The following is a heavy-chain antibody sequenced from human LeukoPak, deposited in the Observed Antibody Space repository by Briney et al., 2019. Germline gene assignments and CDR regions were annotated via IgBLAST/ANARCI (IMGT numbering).Heavy chain of an antibody. CDR2: ISAYNGNT. J-gene: IGHJ4*02. V-gene: IGHV1-18*04. CDR1: GSTFTGYH. D-gene: IGHD4-17*01. Sequence: ASVKVSCKTSGSTFTGYHLHWVRQAPGQGLEWMGWISAYNGNTNYAQKLQGRVTMTTDTSTSTAYMELRSLRSDDTAVYYCARERPTVTPLDYWGQGTLVTVSS. CDR3: ARERPTVTPLDY.